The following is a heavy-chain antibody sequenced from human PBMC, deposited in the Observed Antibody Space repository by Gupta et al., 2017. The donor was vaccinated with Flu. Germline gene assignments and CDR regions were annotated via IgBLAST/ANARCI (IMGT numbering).Heavy chain of an antibody. CDR2: INPDGSST. D-gene: IGHD4-17*01. Sequence: ASGFTFSSSYLQWVRQAPGKGLVWVSRINPDGSSTTYAESVKGRFTIPRDNAKNTLYLQMNSLGDDDIAVYYCATVTSGCWGQGTLVTVSS. J-gene: IGHJ4*02. CDR1: GFTFSSSY. V-gene: IGHV3-74*03. CDR3: ATVTSGC.